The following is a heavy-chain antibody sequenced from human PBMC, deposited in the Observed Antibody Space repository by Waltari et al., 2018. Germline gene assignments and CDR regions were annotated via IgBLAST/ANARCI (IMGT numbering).Heavy chain of an antibody. J-gene: IGHJ6*02. V-gene: IGHV4-59*01. CDR1: GGSISSYY. CDR2: IYYRGST. Sequence: QVQLQESGPGLVKPSETLSLTCTVSGGSISSYYWSWIRQPPGKGLEWIGHIYYRGSTKYTPSLKSRVTISVDPSKNQFSLKLSSVTAADTAVYYCARGDHQFYYYYYGMDVWGQGTTVTVSS. CDR3: ARGDHQFYYYYYGMDV.